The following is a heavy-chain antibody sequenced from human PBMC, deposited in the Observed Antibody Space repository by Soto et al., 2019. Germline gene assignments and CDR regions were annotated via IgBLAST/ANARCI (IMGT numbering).Heavy chain of an antibody. D-gene: IGHD4-17*01. CDR3: AKAGDYGDYEDWIDP. Sequence: QVHLVQSGAEVKKPGSSVKVSCKASGGTVGSYTISWVRQAPGQGLEWMGRIIPTVGIVNYAQKFQGRVTITADYSTSTAYMELSSLRSDDTAIYYCAKAGDYGDYEDWIDPWGQGTLVTVSS. V-gene: IGHV1-69*02. CDR1: GGTVGSYT. CDR2: IIPTVGIV. J-gene: IGHJ5*02.